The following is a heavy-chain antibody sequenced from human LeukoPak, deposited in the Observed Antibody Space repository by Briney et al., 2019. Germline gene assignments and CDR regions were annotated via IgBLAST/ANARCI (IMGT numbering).Heavy chain of an antibody. D-gene: IGHD3-16*01. CDR2: ISGSGGST. CDR3: AKHYDYIFAASDY. V-gene: IGHV3-23*01. Sequence: SAISGSGGSTYYADSVKGRFTISRDNSKNTLYLQMNSLRAEDTAVYYCAKHYDYIFAASDYWGQGTLVTVSS. J-gene: IGHJ4*02.